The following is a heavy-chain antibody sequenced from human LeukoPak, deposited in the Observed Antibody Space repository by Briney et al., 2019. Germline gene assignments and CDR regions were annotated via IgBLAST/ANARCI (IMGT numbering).Heavy chain of an antibody. CDR2: INPHSGGT. J-gene: IGHJ4*02. Sequence: ASVKVSCKASGYTFTGYYIHWVRQAPGQGLEWMGWINPHSGGTNYAQKFQGGVTMTRDTSITTAYMELSSLRSDDTAVYYCARDVGEYCSSTNXXASHYXXXGTLVTV. CDR1: GYTFTGYY. V-gene: IGHV1-2*02. D-gene: IGHD2-2*01. CDR3: ARDVGEYCSSTNXXASHY.